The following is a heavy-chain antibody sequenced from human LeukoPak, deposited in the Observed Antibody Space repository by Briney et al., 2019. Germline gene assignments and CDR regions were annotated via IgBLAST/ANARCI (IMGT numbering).Heavy chain of an antibody. CDR3: ARDPGIAVAGEPYYYYGMDV. CDR2: ISYDGSNK. J-gene: IGHJ6*02. D-gene: IGHD6-19*01. V-gene: IGHV3-30*03. CDR1: GLTFSSSW. Sequence: GGSLRLSCAVSGLTFSSSWMDWVRQAPGKGLEWVAVISYDGSNKYYADSVKGRFTISRDNSKNTLYLQMNSLRAEDTAVYYCARDPGIAVAGEPYYYYGMDVWGQGTTVTVSS.